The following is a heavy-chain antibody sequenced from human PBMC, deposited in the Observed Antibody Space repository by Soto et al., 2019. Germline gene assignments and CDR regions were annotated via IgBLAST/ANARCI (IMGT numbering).Heavy chain of an antibody. V-gene: IGHV3-21*01. CDR3: ASDGVEIGDY. J-gene: IGHJ4*02. D-gene: IGHD3-3*01. Sequence: EVQLVESGGGLVKPGGSLRLSCAASGFTFSSYSMNWVRQAPGKGLEWVSSISSSSSYIYYADSVKGRFTISRDNAKNSLYLQMNGLRAGDTAVYYCASDGVEIGDYWGQGTLVTVSS. CDR2: ISSSSSYI. CDR1: GFTFSSYS.